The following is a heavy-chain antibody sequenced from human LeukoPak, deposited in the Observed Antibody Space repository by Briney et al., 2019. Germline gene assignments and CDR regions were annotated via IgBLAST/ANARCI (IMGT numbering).Heavy chain of an antibody. D-gene: IGHD3-10*02. V-gene: IGHV4-39*07. CDR1: GGSISSSSYY. CDR3: ARESRATFGESPHNWFDP. Sequence: SETLSLTCTVSGGSISSSSYYWGWIRQPPGKGLEWIGSIYYSGSTYYNPSLKSRVTISVDTSKNQFSLKLSSVTAADTAVYYCARESRATFGESPHNWFDPWGQGTLVTVSS. J-gene: IGHJ5*02. CDR2: IYYSGST.